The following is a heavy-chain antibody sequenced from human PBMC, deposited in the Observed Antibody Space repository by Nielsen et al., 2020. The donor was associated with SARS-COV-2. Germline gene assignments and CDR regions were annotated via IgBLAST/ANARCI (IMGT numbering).Heavy chain of an antibody. J-gene: IGHJ3*02. Sequence: SETLSLTCTVSGGSISSGGYYWSWIRQHPGKGLEWIGYIYYSGSTYYNPSLKSRVTISVDTSKNQFSLKLSSVTAADTAVYYCARMTGYYDILTGYSADAFDIWGQGTMVTVSS. V-gene: IGHV4-31*03. CDR2: IYYSGST. CDR3: ARMTGYYDILTGYSADAFDI. D-gene: IGHD3-9*01. CDR1: GGSISSGGYY.